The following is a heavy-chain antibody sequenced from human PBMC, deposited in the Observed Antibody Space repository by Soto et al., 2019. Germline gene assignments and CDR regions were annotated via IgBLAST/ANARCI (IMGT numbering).Heavy chain of an antibody. J-gene: IGHJ4*02. Sequence: RGPGPTLVNPTQTLTLTCTFSGFSLSTSGMCVSWIRQPPGKALEWLALIDWDDDKYYSTSLKTRLTISKDTSKNQVVLTMTNMDPVDTATYYCARYSGYEGTCDYWGQGTLVTVSS. CDR1: GFSLSTSGMC. V-gene: IGHV2-70*01. CDR3: ARYSGYEGTCDY. CDR2: IDWDDDK. D-gene: IGHD5-12*01.